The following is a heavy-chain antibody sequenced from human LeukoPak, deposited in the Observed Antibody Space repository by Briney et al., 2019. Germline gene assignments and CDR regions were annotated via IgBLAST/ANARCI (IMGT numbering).Heavy chain of an antibody. Sequence: SETLSLACALSGDSFSSGYWNWIRQPPGKGLEWIGYIYYSGTTNSNPSLESRVTVSVDTSKKYCSLKLTSVTAADTAVYFCARGDPAGLFDSWGQGHLVTVSS. CDR2: IYYSGTT. V-gene: IGHV4-59*01. D-gene: IGHD3-10*01. CDR1: GDSFSSGY. J-gene: IGHJ4*02. CDR3: ARGDPAGLFDS.